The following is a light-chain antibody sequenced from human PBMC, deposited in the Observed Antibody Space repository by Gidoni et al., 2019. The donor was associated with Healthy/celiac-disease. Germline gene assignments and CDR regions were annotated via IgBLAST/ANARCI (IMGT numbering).Light chain of an antibody. CDR3: QQYGSSPLFT. Sequence: EIVSTQSPGTLSLSPGERATLSCRASQSVSSSYLAWYQQKHGQAPRLLIYVASSRATGIPDRFSGSGAGTDFTLTSSRLEPEDFAVYYCQQYGSSPLFTFGPGTKVDIK. CDR2: VAS. V-gene: IGKV3-20*01. J-gene: IGKJ3*01. CDR1: QSVSSSY.